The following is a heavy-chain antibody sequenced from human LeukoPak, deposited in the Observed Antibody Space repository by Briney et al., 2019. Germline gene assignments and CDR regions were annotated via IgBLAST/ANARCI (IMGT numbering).Heavy chain of an antibody. CDR1: GFSFSSCA. CDR2: VSDGR. Sequence: GGSLRLSCAASGFSFSSCAMSWGRQAPGKGPQWVSGVSDGRYYADSLKGRFTISRDNSANTVYLQMNNLADEDTAVYYCVKDGEGHSYAPKTGPPTWGQGTLVTVSS. D-gene: IGHD5-18*01. CDR3: VKDGEGHSYAPKTGPPT. V-gene: IGHV3-23*01. J-gene: IGHJ5*02.